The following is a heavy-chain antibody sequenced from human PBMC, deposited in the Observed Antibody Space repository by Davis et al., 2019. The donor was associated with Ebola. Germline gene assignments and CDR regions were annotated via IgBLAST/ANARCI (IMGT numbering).Heavy chain of an antibody. J-gene: IGHJ4*02. D-gene: IGHD1-1*01. V-gene: IGHV1-2*02. CDR1: GYSFSTSY. Sequence: ASVKVSCKASGYSFSTSYTHWVRQAPGQGLEWMGWINPNSGGTNYAQKFQGRVTMTRDTSITTAYMELSRLRSGDTAVYYCARLGSSNWNDYWGQGTLVTVSS. CDR2: INPNSGGT. CDR3: ARLGSSNWNDY.